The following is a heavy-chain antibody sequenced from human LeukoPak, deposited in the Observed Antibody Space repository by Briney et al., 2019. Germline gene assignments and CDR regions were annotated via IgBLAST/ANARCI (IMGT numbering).Heavy chain of an antibody. J-gene: IGHJ5*02. CDR1: GFTFSSYG. CDR2: IRYDGSNK. CDR3: AKGRTGYCSGGSCLNWYDP. Sequence: GGSLRLSCAASGFTFSSYGMHWVRQAPGRGLEWVAFIRYDGSNKYYADSVKGRFTISRDNSKNTLYLQMNSLSAEDTAVYYCAKGRTGYCSGGSCLNWYDPWGQGTLVTVSS. D-gene: IGHD2-15*01. V-gene: IGHV3-30*02.